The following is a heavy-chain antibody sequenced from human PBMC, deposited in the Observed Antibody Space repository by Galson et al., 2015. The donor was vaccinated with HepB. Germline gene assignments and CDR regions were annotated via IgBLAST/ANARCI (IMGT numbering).Heavy chain of an antibody. CDR1: GFTFSSYG. V-gene: IGHV3-30*18. CDR3: AKERLGELFLTPGRLLDYGMDV. J-gene: IGHJ6*02. D-gene: IGHD3-10*01. Sequence: SLRLSCAASGFTFSSYGMHWVRQAPGKGLEWVAVISYDGSNKYYADSVKGRFTISRDNSKNTLYLQMNSLRAEDTAVYYCAKERLGELFLTPGRLLDYGMDVWGQGTTVTVSS. CDR2: ISYDGSNK.